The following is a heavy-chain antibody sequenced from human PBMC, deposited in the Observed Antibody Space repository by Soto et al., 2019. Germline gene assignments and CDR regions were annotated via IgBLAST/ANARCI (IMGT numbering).Heavy chain of an antibody. CDR1: GFTFSSYS. J-gene: IGHJ6*03. CDR2: ISSSSSYI. V-gene: IGHV3-21*01. CDR3: ARDSEWLLDYYYYYMDV. Sequence: GGSLRLSCAASGFTFSSYSMNWVRQAPGKGLEWVSSISSSSSYIYYADSVKGRFNISRDNAKNSLYLQMNSLRAEYTAVYYCARDSEWLLDYYYYYMDVWGKGTTVTVSS. D-gene: IGHD3-3*01.